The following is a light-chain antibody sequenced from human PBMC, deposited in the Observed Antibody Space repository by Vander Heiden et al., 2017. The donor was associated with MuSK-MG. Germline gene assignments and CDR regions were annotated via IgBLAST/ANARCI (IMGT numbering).Light chain of an antibody. CDR3: QQYDSYPPT. CDR2: AAS. CDR1: QGISSY. Sequence: AIRMTQSPSSFSASTGDRVTITCRASQGISSYLAWYQQKPVKAPKLLIYAASTLQSGVPSRFSGSGSGTDFTLTISCLQSEDFATYYCQQYDSYPPTFGQGTKVEIK. V-gene: IGKV1-8*01. J-gene: IGKJ1*01.